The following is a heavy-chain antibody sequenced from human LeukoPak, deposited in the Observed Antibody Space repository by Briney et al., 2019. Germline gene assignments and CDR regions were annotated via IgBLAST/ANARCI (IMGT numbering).Heavy chain of an antibody. Sequence: GRSLRLSCAASGFTFSSYGMHWVRQAPGKGLEWVAVISYDGSNKYYADSVKGRFTISRDNSKNTLYLQMNNLRAEDTAVYYCAKQDTYYYGSGSPHGMDVWGQGTTVTVSS. J-gene: IGHJ6*02. V-gene: IGHV3-30*18. CDR3: AKQDTYYYGSGSPHGMDV. CDR2: ISYDGSNK. D-gene: IGHD3-10*01. CDR1: GFTFSSYG.